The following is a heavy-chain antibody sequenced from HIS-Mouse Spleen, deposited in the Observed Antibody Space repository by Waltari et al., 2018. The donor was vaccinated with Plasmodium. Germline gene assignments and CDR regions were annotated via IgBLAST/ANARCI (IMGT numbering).Heavy chain of an antibody. CDR2: CIGRGGST. J-gene: IGHJ4*02. V-gene: IGHV3-23*01. D-gene: IGHD3-9*01. CDR3: AKTIKYYDILTGYPFDY. Sequence: EVQLLESGGGLVQPGGSLRLSCAASGFTFSRYAMSWVRQAPGEGGVWVSACIGRGGSTDYPESVKGRFTISRDNSKNTLYLQMNSLRAEDTAVYYCAKTIKYYDILTGYPFDYWGQGTLVTVSS. CDR1: GFTFSRYA.